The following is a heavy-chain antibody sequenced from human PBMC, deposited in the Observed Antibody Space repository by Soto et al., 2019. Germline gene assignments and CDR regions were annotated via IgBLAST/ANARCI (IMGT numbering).Heavy chain of an antibody. CDR2: INYSGNT. V-gene: IGHV4-61*08. J-gene: IGHJ6*02. CDR1: VGSISSGGYY. Sequence: PSETLSLTCTVSVGSISSGGYYWSWLRQHPGKGLEGIGYINYSGNTNYNPSLKNRATMSIDTSKKEFSLKLRSVTATDTAVYYCARGMVEGQEPLSYYYYGMDVWGQGTTVTVSS. D-gene: IGHD3-10*01. CDR3: ARGMVEGQEPLSYYYYGMDV.